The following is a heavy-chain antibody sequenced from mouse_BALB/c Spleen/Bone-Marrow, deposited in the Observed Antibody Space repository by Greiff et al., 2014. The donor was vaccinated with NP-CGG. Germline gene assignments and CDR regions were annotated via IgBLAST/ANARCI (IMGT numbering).Heavy chain of an antibody. J-gene: IGHJ3*01. V-gene: IGHV5-6*01. D-gene: IGHD1-1*01. CDR2: IGVGGTYT. CDR3: ARPFTTVVATVFAY. Sequence: EVKLVESGGDLVEPGGSLKLSCAASGFTFSGFGMSWVRQSPDKRLEWVATIGVGGTYTYYPDSVKGRFTISRDNAKNTLYLRMSSLKSEDTAMYYCARPFTTVVATVFAYWGQGTLVTVSA. CDR1: GFTFSGFG.